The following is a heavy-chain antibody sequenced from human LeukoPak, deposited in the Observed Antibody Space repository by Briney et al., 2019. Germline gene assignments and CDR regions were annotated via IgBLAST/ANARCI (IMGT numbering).Heavy chain of an antibody. CDR3: ARERRGSY. CDR1: GFTFTVYW. D-gene: IGHD1-26*01. Sequence: PGGSLRLSCAASGFTFTVYWMTWVRQAPGKGLEWVANIKEDGSEKYYVDSVKGRFAISRDNAKKTLYLQMNSLRAEDTAVYYCARERRGSYWGQGTLVTVSS. J-gene: IGHJ4*02. CDR2: IKEDGSEK. V-gene: IGHV3-7*05.